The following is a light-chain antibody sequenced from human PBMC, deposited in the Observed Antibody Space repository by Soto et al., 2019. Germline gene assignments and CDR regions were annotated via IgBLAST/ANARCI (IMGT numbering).Light chain of an antibody. CDR1: QSISSW. J-gene: IGKJ1*01. CDR3: QQYNSYWT. V-gene: IGKV1-5*01. Sequence: MTQAPSTLSASVGDRGTSNGRASQSISSWLAWYQQKPGKAPKLLIYDASSLESGGPSRLSGSGSGTDFTLTISSLKPDDFATYYCQQYNSYWTFGHGTKLDIK. CDR2: DAS.